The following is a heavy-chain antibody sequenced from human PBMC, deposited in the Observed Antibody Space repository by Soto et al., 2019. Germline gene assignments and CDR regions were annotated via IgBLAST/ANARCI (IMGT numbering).Heavy chain of an antibody. J-gene: IGHJ4*02. CDR1: AGSFNNYA. CDR2: FIPIFAST. D-gene: IGHD6-6*01. CDR3: ARSIGSSSFYFDF. V-gene: IGHV1-69*01. Sequence: QVQLVQSGAEVKKPGSSVKVSCRASAGSFNNYAISWVRQAPGQGLEWMGGFIPIFASTNYAEKFQGRVTITADESTSTTSMELTSLRSDDTAVYYCARSIGSSSFYFDFWGQGTLVTVSS.